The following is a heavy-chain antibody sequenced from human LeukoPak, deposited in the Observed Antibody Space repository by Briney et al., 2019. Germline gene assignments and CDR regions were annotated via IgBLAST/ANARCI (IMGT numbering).Heavy chain of an antibody. J-gene: IGHJ6*03. CDR1: GYTFTGYY. D-gene: IGHD2-15*01. CDR2: INPNSGGT. CDR3: ARDPQDCSGGSCYAGLYYMDV. V-gene: IGHV1-2*02. Sequence: ASVKASCKASGYTFTGYYMHWVRQAPGQGLEWMGWINPNSGGTNYAQKFQGRVTMTRDTSISTAYMELSRLRSDDTAVYYCARDPQDCSGGSCYAGLYYMDVWGKGTTVTVSS.